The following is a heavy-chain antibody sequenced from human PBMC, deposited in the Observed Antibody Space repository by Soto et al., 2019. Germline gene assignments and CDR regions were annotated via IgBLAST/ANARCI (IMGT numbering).Heavy chain of an antibody. Sequence: GGSLILSCAASGFTFRLSDMSWVRQAPGKGLEWVSSLSASGDRTDYVDSVKGRFAISRDNSKNMVYLQMSSLRSEDTAVYYCVPLNWNHPANFDYWGQGTQVTVSS. V-gene: IGHV3-23*01. CDR1: GFTFRLSD. J-gene: IGHJ4*02. CDR2: LSASGDRT. CDR3: VPLNWNHPANFDY. D-gene: IGHD1-1*01.